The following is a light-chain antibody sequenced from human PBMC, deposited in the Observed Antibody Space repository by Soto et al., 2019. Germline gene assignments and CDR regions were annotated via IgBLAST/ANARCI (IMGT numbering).Light chain of an antibody. Sequence: ELVLTQSPVTLSLFPGERATLSCRASQSINNYLAWFRQKPGQSPRLLIYDASNRATGIPARISGSVSGTDLTITIDSLEPEDFEVYYCQQRSSWPITFGQGTRLEIK. V-gene: IGKV3-11*01. CDR3: QQRSSWPIT. CDR1: QSINNY. CDR2: DAS. J-gene: IGKJ5*01.